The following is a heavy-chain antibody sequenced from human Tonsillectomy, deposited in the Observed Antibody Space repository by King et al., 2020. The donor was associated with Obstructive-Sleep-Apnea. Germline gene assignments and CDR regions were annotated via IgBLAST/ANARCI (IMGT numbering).Heavy chain of an antibody. CDR3: ARGSGAAAVNWLDP. V-gene: IGHV4-34*01. J-gene: IGHJ5*02. CDR2: INHIGNT. CDR1: GGSFSDYY. Sequence: VQLQRWGAGLLKPSETLSLTCAVYGGSFSDYYWSWIRQPPGKGLEWIGEINHIGNTNYNPALKSRVTLSADTSNNQFSLKLSSVTAADTAVYYCARGSGAAAVNWLDPWGQGTLVTVSS. D-gene: IGHD6-13*01.